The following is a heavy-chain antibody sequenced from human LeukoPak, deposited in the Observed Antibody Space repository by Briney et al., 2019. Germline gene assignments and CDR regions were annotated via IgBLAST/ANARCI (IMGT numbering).Heavy chain of an antibody. D-gene: IGHD6-19*01. Sequence: ASVKVSCKASGYTFTSYDINWVRQATGQGLEWMGWMNPNSGNTGYAQKFQGRVTMTRNTSISTAYMEPSNLRSEDTAVYYCARGPYSSGWYEFYGFDPWGQGTLVTVSS. CDR2: MNPNSGNT. J-gene: IGHJ5*02. CDR1: GYTFTSYD. CDR3: ARGPYSSGWYEFYGFDP. V-gene: IGHV1-8*01.